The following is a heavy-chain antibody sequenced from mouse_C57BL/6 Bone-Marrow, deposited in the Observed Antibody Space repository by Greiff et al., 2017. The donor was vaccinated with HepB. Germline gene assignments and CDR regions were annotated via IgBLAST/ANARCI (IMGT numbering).Heavy chain of an antibody. J-gene: IGHJ3*01. Sequence: VHLVESGPELVKPGASVKISCKASGYAFSSSWMNWVKQRPGKGLEWIGRIYPGDGDTNYNGKFKGKATLTADKSSSTAYMQLSSLTSEDSAVYFCAPLGPNYYGSSQPLAYWGQGTLVTVSA. D-gene: IGHD1-1*01. CDR3: APLGPNYYGSSQPLAY. CDR2: IYPGDGDT. V-gene: IGHV1-82*01. CDR1: GYAFSSSW.